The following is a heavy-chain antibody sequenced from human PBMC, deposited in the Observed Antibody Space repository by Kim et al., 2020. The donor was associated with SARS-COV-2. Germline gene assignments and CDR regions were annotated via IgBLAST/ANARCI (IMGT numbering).Heavy chain of an antibody. CDR3: ASIKPTYYDILTGWGQFDWFDP. V-gene: IGHV4-59*01. CDR2: IYYSGST. D-gene: IGHD3-9*01. J-gene: IGHJ5*02. Sequence: SETLSLTCTVSGGSISSYYWSWIRQPPGKGLEWIGYIYYSGSTNYNPSLKSRVTISVDTSKNQFSLKLSSVTAADTAVYYCASIKPTYYDILTGWGQFDWFDPWGQGTLVTVSS. CDR1: GGSISSYY.